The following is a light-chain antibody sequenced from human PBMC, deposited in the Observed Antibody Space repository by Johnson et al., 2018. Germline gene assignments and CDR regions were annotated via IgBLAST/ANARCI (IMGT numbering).Light chain of an antibody. CDR3: GTWDSSLSAGKV. Sequence: QSVLTQPPSVSAAPGQKVTISCSGSSSNIGNNYVSWYQQLPGTAPKLLIYENNKRPSGIPDRFSGSKSGTSATLGITGLQTGAEADYYCGTWDSSLSAGKVFGTGTKGTVL. V-gene: IGLV1-51*02. J-gene: IGLJ1*01. CDR1: SSNIGNNY. CDR2: ENN.